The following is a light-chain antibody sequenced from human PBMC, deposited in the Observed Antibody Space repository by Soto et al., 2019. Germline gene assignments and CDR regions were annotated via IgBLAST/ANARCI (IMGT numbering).Light chain of an antibody. V-gene: IGKV1-5*03. CDR1: QSIGDL. J-gene: IGKJ2*01. CDR2: KAS. CDR3: QQYNYWPPYT. Sequence: DIQMTQSPSTLSASVEDRVTITCRASQSIGDLLAWYQQKPGEAPKLLIYKASYLESGVPSRFSGSGSGTEFTLTISSLQSEDFAVYYCQQYNYWPPYTFGQGTNLEFK.